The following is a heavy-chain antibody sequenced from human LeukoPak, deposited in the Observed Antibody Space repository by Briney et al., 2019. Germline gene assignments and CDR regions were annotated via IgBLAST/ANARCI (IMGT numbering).Heavy chain of an antibody. V-gene: IGHV3-30*14. J-gene: IGHJ4*02. Sequence: GGSLRLSCAASGFTFSSYAMHWVRQAPGKGLEWVAVISYDGSNEYYADSVKGRFTISRDNSKNTLYLQMNSLRAEDTAVYYCARVGYTGTWYSSPPFDYWGQGTLVTVSS. CDR3: ARVGYTGTWYSSPPFDY. CDR1: GFTFSSYA. D-gene: IGHD6-13*01. CDR2: ISYDGSNE.